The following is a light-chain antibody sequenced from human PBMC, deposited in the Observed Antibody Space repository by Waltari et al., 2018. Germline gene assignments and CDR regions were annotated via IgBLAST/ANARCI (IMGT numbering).Light chain of an antibody. CDR2: DVG. Sequence: QSALTQPASVSGSPGQSITIPCTGISSDVGGYNYVSWYQQHPGKAPKVMIHDVGYRPSGVSSRFSGSKSGNTASLTISGLQAEDEADYYCTSYASSSTLVFGGGTKLTVL. CDR3: TSYASSSTLV. V-gene: IGLV2-14*03. J-gene: IGLJ2*01. CDR1: SSDVGGYNY.